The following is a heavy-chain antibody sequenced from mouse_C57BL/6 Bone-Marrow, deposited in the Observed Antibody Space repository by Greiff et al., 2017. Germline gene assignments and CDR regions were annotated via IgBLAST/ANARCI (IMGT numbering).Heavy chain of an antibody. Sequence: VQLQQSGAELVMPGASVKLSCKASGYTFTSYWMHWVKQRPGQGLEWIGEIDPSDSYTNYNQKFKGKSTLTVDKSSSTAYMQLSSLTSEDSAVYYCASLYYGSSLDYWGQGTTLTVSS. J-gene: IGHJ2*01. CDR3: ASLYYGSSLDY. D-gene: IGHD1-1*01. CDR1: GYTFTSYW. CDR2: IDPSDSYT. V-gene: IGHV1-69*01.